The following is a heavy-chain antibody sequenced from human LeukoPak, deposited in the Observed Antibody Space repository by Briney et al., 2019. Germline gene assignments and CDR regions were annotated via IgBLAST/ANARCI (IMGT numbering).Heavy chain of an antibody. D-gene: IGHD5-18*01. V-gene: IGHV1-69*13. CDR1: GGTFSSYA. J-gene: IGHJ4*02. CDR3: AREGGIIGYSYGHFDY. CDR2: IIPIFGTA. Sequence: SVKVSCKASGGTFSSYAISWVRQAPGQGLEWMGGIIPIFGTANYAQKFQGRVTITADESTSTAYMELSSLRSEDTAVYYCAREGGIIGYSYGHFDYWGQGTLVTVSS.